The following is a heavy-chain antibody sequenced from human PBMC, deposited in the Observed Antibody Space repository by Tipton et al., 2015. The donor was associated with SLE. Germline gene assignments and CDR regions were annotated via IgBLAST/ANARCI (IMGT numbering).Heavy chain of an antibody. CDR1: GDTIDGNTYF. CDR2: ISYSGAT. J-gene: IGHJ4*02. CDR3: ASGGYCTRTNCYAPLFDW. Sequence: TLSLTCTVSGDTIDGNTYFWDWIRQPPGKGLMLIGSISYSGATSYNPSLKSRVTISIDTSKNQFSLNLTSVTAADTAVYYCASGGYCTRTNCYAPLFDWWGRGTLVTVSS. V-gene: IGHV4-39*07. D-gene: IGHD2-2*01.